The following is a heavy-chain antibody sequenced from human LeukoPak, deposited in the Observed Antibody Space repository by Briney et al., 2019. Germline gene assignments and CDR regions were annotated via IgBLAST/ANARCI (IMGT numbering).Heavy chain of an antibody. CDR1: GGTFSSYT. J-gene: IGHJ5*02. Sequence: GASVKVSCRASGGTFSSYTISWVRQAPGQGLEWMGRIIPILGIANYAQKFQGRVTITADKSTSTAYMELSSLRSEDTAVYYCARDDPDYSSFDPWGQGTLVTVSS. V-gene: IGHV1-69*04. CDR2: IIPILGIA. D-gene: IGHD4-11*01. CDR3: ARDDPDYSSFDP.